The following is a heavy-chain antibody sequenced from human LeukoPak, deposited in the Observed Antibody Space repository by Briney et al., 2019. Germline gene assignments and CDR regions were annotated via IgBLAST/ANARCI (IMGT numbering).Heavy chain of an antibody. CDR3: ARHRTYYGSGIYQKHRWYFDL. J-gene: IGHJ2*01. D-gene: IGHD3-10*01. CDR1: GESFSGHY. V-gene: IGHV4-34*01. CDR2: INHSGST. Sequence: SETLSLTCAVYGESFSGHYWSWIRQPPGKGLEWIGEINHSGSTSFNPSLKSRVIISADTSKSQFSPKLRSVTAADTAVYYCARHRTYYGSGIYQKHRWYFDLWGRGTLVTVST.